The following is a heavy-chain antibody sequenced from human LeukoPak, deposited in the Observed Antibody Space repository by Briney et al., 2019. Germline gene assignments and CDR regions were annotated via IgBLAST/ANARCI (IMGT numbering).Heavy chain of an antibody. Sequence: GGSLRLSCAASGLTFSSYAMSWVRQAPGKGLEWVSAISGSGGSTYYADAVKGRFTISRDNSKKTLYLQMNSLRAEDTAVYYCAKNGALYYYYYYMDVWGKGTTVTVSS. D-gene: IGHD2-8*01. V-gene: IGHV3-23*01. CDR3: AKNGALYYYYYYMDV. J-gene: IGHJ6*03. CDR1: GLTFSSYA. CDR2: ISGSGGST.